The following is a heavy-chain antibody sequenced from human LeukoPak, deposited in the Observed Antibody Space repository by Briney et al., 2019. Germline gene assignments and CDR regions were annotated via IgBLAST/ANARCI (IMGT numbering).Heavy chain of an antibody. CDR3: ARDWETYYHDSSGYYPPPFDY. CDR2: ISAYNGNT. Sequence: ASVKVSCKASGYTFTSYGISWVRQAPGQGLEWMGWISAYNGNTNYAQKLQGGVTMTTDTSTSTAYMELRSLRSDDTAVYYCARDWETYYHDSSGYYPPPFDYWGQGTLVTVSS. CDR1: GYTFTSYG. D-gene: IGHD3-22*01. V-gene: IGHV1-18*01. J-gene: IGHJ4*02.